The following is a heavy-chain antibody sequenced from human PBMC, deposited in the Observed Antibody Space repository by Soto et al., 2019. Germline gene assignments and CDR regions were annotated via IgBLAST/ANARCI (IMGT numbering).Heavy chain of an antibody. J-gene: IGHJ5*02. D-gene: IGHD6-13*01. CDR3: AKDPLKYSSSWYLEWWFDP. V-gene: IGHV3-23*01. CDR1: GFTFSNYA. Sequence: EVQLLEAGGGLVQPGGSLRLSCAASGFTFSNYAIRWVRQAPGKGLEWVSSITGSGDTTYYADSVKGRFTISRDNSKNTVYLLMNSLRVEDTAVYYCAKDPLKYSSSWYLEWWFDPWGQGTLVTVSS. CDR2: ITGSGDTT.